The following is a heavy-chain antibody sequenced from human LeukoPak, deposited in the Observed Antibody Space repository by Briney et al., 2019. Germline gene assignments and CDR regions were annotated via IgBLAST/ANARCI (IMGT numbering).Heavy chain of an antibody. CDR1: GFTVSDAW. J-gene: IGHJ4*02. Sequence: PGGSLRLSFAASGFTVSDAWMNWVRQVPGKGLEWIGLFKSKTNGGTTDYAAPVKGRFTISRDDSKNTLYLQMNSLKTEDTAMYYCTTEYSGSFSNWGQGILVTVSS. CDR2: FKSKTNGGTT. V-gene: IGHV3-15*01. CDR3: TTEYSGSFSN. D-gene: IGHD1-26*01.